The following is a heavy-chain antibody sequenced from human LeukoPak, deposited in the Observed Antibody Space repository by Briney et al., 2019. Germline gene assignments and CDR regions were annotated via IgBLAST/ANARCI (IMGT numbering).Heavy chain of an antibody. CDR2: IYSGGST. J-gene: IGHJ5*02. D-gene: IGHD6-19*01. CDR3: ARASGPQWLVPRFDP. V-gene: IGHV3-66*01. CDR1: GFTVSSNY. Sequence: PGGSLRLSCAASGFTVSSNYMSWVRQAPGKGLEWVSVIYSGGSTYYADSVKGRFTISRDNSKNTLYLQMNSLRAEDTAVYYCARASGPQWLVPRFDPWGQGTLVTVSS.